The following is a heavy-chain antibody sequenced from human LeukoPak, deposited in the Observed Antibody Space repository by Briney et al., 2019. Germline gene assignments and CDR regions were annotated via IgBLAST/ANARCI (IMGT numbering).Heavy chain of an antibody. CDR3: ARGHYDSSGYYFPNWFDP. CDR1: GGSISSGGYS. V-gene: IGHV4-30-2*01. J-gene: IGHJ5*02. Sequence: SQTLSPTCAVSGGSISSGGYSWSWIRQPPGKGLEWIGYIYHSGSTYYNPSLKSRVTISVDRSKNQFSLKLSSVTAADTAVYYCARGHYDSSGYYFPNWFDPWGQGTLVTVSS. D-gene: IGHD3-22*01. CDR2: IYHSGST.